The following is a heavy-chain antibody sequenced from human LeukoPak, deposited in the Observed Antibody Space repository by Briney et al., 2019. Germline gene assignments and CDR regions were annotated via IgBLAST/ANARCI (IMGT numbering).Heavy chain of an antibody. CDR1: GFTFSSYA. CDR2: ISGSGGST. J-gene: IGHJ4*02. Sequence: GGSLRLSCAVSGFTFSSYAMNWVRQAPGKGLEWVSTISGSGGSTYYADSVKGRFTISRDNSKNTLYLQMNSLRAEDTAVYYCAKDLPGEVPADYWGQGTLVTVSS. V-gene: IGHV3-23*01. D-gene: IGHD7-27*01. CDR3: AKDLPGEVPADY.